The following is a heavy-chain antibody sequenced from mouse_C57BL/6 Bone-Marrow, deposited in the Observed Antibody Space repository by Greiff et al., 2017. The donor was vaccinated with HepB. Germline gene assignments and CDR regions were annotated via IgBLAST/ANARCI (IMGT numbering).Heavy chain of an antibody. CDR3: ARDLYGSSSWFAY. D-gene: IGHD1-1*01. J-gene: IGHJ3*01. CDR2: ISDGGSYT. V-gene: IGHV5-4*01. Sequence: EVKLMESGGGLVKPGGSLKLSCAASGFTFSSYAMSWVRQTPEKRLEWVATISDGGSYTYYPDNVKGRFTISRDNAKNNLYLQMSHLKSEDTAMYYCARDLYGSSSWFAYWGQGTLVTVSA. CDR1: GFTFSSYA.